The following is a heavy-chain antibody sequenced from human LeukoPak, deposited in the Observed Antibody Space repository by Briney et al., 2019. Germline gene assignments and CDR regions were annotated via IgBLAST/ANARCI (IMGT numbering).Heavy chain of an antibody. Sequence: GGSLRLSCAASGFSFSDYGMHWVRQAPGKGLEWVTVISYDGRNKHYADSVKGRFTISRDNSKNTLYLQMNRLRAEDTAVYYCAKSTGSSSPLFDYWGQGTLVTVSS. CDR2: ISYDGRNK. CDR3: AKSTGSSSPLFDY. CDR1: GFSFSDYG. V-gene: IGHV3-30*18. D-gene: IGHD6-6*01. J-gene: IGHJ4*02.